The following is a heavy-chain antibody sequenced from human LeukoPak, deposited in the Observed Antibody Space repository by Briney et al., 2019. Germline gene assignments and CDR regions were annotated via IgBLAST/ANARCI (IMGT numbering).Heavy chain of an antibody. CDR1: GFTFSSYW. J-gene: IGHJ4*02. V-gene: IGHV3-74*01. CDR2: INSDGSST. CDR3: ASAHYDSSGYPRN. D-gene: IGHD3-22*01. Sequence: GGSLRLSCAASGFTFSSYWMHWVRQAPGKGLVWVSRINSDGSSTSYADSVKGRFTISKDNAKNTLYLQMNSLRAEDTAVYYCASAHYDSSGYPRNWGQGTLVTVSS.